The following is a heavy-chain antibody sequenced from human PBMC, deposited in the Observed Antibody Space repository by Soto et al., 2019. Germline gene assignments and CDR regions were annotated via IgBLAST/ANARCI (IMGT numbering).Heavy chain of an antibody. CDR1: GCTFTSCY. Sequence: ASVKVSFEASGCTFTSCYINWVRQATGQGLEWMGWMNPNSGNTGYAQKFQGRVTMTRNTSISTSYMELSSLRSEDTAVYYCARNYGSGTEAFDIWGQGTMVTVSS. J-gene: IGHJ3*02. CDR2: MNPNSGNT. D-gene: IGHD3-10*01. V-gene: IGHV1-8*01. CDR3: ARNYGSGTEAFDI.